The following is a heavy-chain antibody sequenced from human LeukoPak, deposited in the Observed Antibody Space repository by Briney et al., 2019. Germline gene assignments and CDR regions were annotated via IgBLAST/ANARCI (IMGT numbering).Heavy chain of an antibody. J-gene: IGHJ4*02. V-gene: IGHV3-53*01. CDR1: GFTVANDR. D-gene: IGHD5-24*01. Sequence: PGGSLRLSCAASGFTVANDRMSWVRQAPGKGLEWVSTVYGGGNTAYADSVKGRFTISRDTSKNTLLLQMNSLRAEDTALYFCVRERFGAIVENCGQGALVIVSS. CDR3: VRERFGAIVEN. CDR2: VYGGGNT.